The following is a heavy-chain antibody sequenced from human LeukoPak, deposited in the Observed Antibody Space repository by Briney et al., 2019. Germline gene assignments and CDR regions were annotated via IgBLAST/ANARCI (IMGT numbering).Heavy chain of an antibody. V-gene: IGHV3-30*02. J-gene: IGHJ4*02. CDR3: AKDSRNLPFDY. CDR1: GFTFSSYG. D-gene: IGHD1-14*01. CDR2: IQFDGSDE. Sequence: PGGSLRLSCAASGFTFSSYGMHWVRQAPGKGLEWISFIQFDGSDEFYADSVKGRFTISRDNSKNTLYLQMNSLRAEDTAVYYCAKDSRNLPFDYWGQGTQVTVSS.